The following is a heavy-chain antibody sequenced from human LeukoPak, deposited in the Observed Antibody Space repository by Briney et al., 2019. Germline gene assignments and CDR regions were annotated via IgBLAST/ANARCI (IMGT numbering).Heavy chain of an antibody. CDR2: ISSSGSTI. J-gene: IGHJ3*02. CDR1: GFTFSDYY. CDR3: AKAAASYSWYTQEAFDI. D-gene: IGHD2-2*02. V-gene: IGHV3-11*04. Sequence: GGSLRLSCAASGFTFSDYYMSWIRQAPGKGLEWVSYISSSGSTIYYADSVKGRFTISRDNSKNTLYLQMNSLRAEDTAVYYCAKAAASYSWYTQEAFDIWGQGTMVTVSS.